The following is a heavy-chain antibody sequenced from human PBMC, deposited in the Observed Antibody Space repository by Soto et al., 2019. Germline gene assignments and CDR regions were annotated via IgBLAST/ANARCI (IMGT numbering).Heavy chain of an antibody. CDR1: GFTFSSYA. CDR2: ISYDGSNK. J-gene: IGHJ6*02. Sequence: GGSLRLSCAASGFTFSSYAMHWVRQAPGKGLEWVAVISYDGSNKYYADSVKGRFTISRDNSKNTLYLQMNSLRAEETAVYYCAREVSGSSWTDYYYYGMDVWGQGTTVTVSS. CDR3: AREVSGSSWTDYYYYGMDV. D-gene: IGHD6-13*01. V-gene: IGHV3-30-3*01.